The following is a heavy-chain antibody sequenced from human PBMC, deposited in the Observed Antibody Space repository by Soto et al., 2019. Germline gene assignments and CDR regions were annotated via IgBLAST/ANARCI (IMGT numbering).Heavy chain of an antibody. D-gene: IGHD3-10*01. CDR3: ARLAAYYWWFDP. V-gene: IGHV4-30-4*01. CDR1: GGSISSGDYY. Sequence: TSXTLSLTCTVSGGSISSGDYYWSWIRQPPGKGLEWIGYIYYSGSTYYNPSLKSRVTISVDTSKNQFSLKLSSVTAADTAVYYCARLAAYYWWFDPWGQGTLVTVSS. J-gene: IGHJ5*02. CDR2: IYYSGST.